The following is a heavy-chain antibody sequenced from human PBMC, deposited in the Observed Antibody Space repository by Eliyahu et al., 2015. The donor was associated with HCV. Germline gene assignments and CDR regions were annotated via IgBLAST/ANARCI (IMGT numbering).Heavy chain of an antibody. Sequence: QVQLQESGPGLVKPSETLSLTCTVSGGSISSYYWSWIRQPPGKGLEWIGYIYYSGSTNYNPSLKSRVTISVDTSKNQFSLKLSSVTAADTAVYYCARQYSGPADYWGQGTLVTVSS. J-gene: IGHJ4*02. CDR3: ARQYSGPADY. CDR2: IYYSGST. V-gene: IGHV4-59*08. CDR1: GGSISSYY. D-gene: IGHD5-12*01.